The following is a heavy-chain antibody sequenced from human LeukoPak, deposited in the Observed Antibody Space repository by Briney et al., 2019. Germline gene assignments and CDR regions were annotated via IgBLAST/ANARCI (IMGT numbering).Heavy chain of an antibody. J-gene: IGHJ4*02. Sequence: SSETLSLTCTVSGGSISSYYWSWIRQPPGKGLEWIGYIYYSGSTNYNSSLKSRVTISVDTSKNQFSLKLSSVTAADTAVYYRARDSAPDYSNYVPFDYWGQGTLVTVSS. D-gene: IGHD4-11*01. CDR3: ARDSAPDYSNYVPFDY. V-gene: IGHV4-59*01. CDR2: IYYSGST. CDR1: GGSISSYY.